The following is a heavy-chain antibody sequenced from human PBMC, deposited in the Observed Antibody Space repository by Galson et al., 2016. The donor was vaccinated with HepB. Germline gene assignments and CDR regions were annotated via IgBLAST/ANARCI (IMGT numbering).Heavy chain of an antibody. Sequence: SETLSLTCAVSGGSISNDYWWSWVRQSPGKELEWIGEIYQTGTANYNPSFTRRATISVDKSKNQFSLRLESVTAADTAVYYCTRGTLGTAATMAFDYWGQGTLVSVSS. CDR3: TRGTLGTAATMAFDY. CDR2: IYQTGTA. J-gene: IGHJ4*02. CDR1: GGSISNDYW. D-gene: IGHD4/OR15-4a*01. V-gene: IGHV4-4*02.